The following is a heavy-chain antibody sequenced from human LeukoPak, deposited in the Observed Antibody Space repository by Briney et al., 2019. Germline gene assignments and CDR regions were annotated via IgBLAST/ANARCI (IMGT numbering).Heavy chain of an antibody. CDR1: GFTFSTYA. CDR3: TRSGDGAFDN. J-gene: IGHJ3*02. CDR2: ISYNSDTT. D-gene: IGHD3-10*01. V-gene: IGHV3-48*04. Sequence: PGGSLRLSCAASGFTFSTYAMNWVRQTPGKGLEWVSYISYNSDTTHYADSVKGRSTISRDNAKNSLYLQMNSLRAEDTAVYYCTRSGDGAFDNWGPGTMVTVSS.